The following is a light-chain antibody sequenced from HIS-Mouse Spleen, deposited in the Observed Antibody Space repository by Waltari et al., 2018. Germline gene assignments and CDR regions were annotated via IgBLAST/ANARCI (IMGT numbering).Light chain of an antibody. CDR2: KDS. V-gene: IGLV3-25*03. CDR1: ALPKQY. CDR3: QSADSSGTYWV. Sequence: SYELTQPPSVSVSPGQTARITCPGDALPKQYAYWYQQKPGQAPGLVIYKDSERPSGFPERFSGSSSGTTVTLTISGVQAEDEADYYCQSADSSGTYWVFGGGTKLTVL. J-gene: IGLJ3*02.